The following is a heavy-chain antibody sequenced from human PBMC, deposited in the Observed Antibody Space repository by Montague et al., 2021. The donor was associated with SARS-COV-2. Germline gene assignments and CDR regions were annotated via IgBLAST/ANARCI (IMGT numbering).Heavy chain of an antibody. D-gene: IGHD2-15*01. V-gene: IGHV4-4*07. Sequence: SETLSLTCTVSGGSINYYYWHWLRQSAGKGLEWIGRIYSSGNTNSNPSLESRVIMSVDSSQNQFSLKLNSVTAADTAVYYCARGYGAHITIFEVVRKYWYFDSWGRGTLVTVSS. CDR2: IYSSGNT. CDR1: GGSINYYY. CDR3: ARGYGAHITIFEVVRKYWYFDS. J-gene: IGHJ2*01.